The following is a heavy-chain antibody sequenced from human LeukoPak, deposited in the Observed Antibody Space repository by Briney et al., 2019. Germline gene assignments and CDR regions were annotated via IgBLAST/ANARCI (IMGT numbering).Heavy chain of an antibody. J-gene: IGHJ4*02. CDR3: ARRSSGWPPDY. CDR1: GGSISSSSYY. D-gene: IGHD6-19*01. Sequence: SETLSLTCTVSGGSISSSSYYWGWIRQPPGKGLEWIGSIYYSGSTYYNPSLKSRVTISVDTSKNQFSLKLSSVPAADTAVYYCARRSSGWPPDYWGQGTLVTVSS. CDR2: IYYSGST. V-gene: IGHV4-39*01.